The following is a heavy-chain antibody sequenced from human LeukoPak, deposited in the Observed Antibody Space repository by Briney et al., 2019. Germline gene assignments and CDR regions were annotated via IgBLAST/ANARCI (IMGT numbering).Heavy chain of an antibody. D-gene: IGHD6-13*01. CDR1: GGSISSYY. V-gene: IGHV4-4*07. J-gene: IGHJ3*02. CDR3: ARDGYSSSWKAFDI. CDR2: IYTSWST. Sequence: SGTLSLTRIVSGGSISSYYWSWIRQPAWKGLEWIGRIYTSWSTNYNPSIKSRVTMSVDTSKNQFSLNLSSVTAADTALYYCARDGYSSSWKAFDIWGQGTMVTVSS.